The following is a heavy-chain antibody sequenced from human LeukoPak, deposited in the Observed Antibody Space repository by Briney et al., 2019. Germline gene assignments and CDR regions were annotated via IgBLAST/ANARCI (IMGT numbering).Heavy chain of an antibody. Sequence: GESLKIPCKGSGYSFTSNWNGRWRQLPGKGLEWMGIIYPGDSDTRYNPSFQGQVTISADKSISPAYLQWSSLKAADTAMFYGARHIVPSSSRYYDILTGYFDYWGQGTLVTVSS. J-gene: IGHJ4*02. D-gene: IGHD3-9*01. CDR1: GYSFTSNW. CDR3: ARHIVPSSSRYYDILTGYFDY. V-gene: IGHV5-51*01. CDR2: IYPGDSDT.